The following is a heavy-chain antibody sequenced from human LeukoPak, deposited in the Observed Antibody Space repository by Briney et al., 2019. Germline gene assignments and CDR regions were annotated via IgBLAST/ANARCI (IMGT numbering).Heavy chain of an antibody. CDR1: GYTFTSYD. Sequence: GASVKVSCKASGYTFTSYDINWVRQAAGQGLEWMGWMNPNSGNTVYAQKFQGRVTMTRNTSTSIAYMELSSLRSEDTAVYYCARGRVRVPDYWGQGTLVTVSS. J-gene: IGHJ4*02. CDR2: MNPNSGNT. CDR3: ARGRVRVPDY. V-gene: IGHV1-8*01. D-gene: IGHD2-21*01.